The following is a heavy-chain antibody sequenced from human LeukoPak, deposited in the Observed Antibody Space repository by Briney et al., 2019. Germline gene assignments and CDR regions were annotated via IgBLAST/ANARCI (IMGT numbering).Heavy chain of an antibody. CDR1: GFTFSSYN. CDR2: ISSSSSYI. J-gene: IGHJ4*02. D-gene: IGHD1-26*01. Sequence: RTGGSLRLSCAASGFTFSSYNMNWVRQAPGKGLEWVSSISSSSSYIYYADSVKGRFTISRDNAKNSLYLQMNSLRAEDTAVYYCARDRSGSYRADFGYWGQGTLVTVSS. V-gene: IGHV3-21*01. CDR3: ARDRSGSYRADFGY.